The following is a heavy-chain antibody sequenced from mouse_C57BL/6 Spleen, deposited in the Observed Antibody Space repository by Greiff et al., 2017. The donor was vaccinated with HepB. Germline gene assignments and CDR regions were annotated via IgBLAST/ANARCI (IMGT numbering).Heavy chain of an antibody. V-gene: IGHV7-1*01. Sequence: EVKLMESGGGLVQSGRSLRLSCATSGFTFSDFYMEWVRQAPGKGLEWIAASRNKANDYTTEYSASVKGRFIVSRDTSQSILYLQMNALRAEDTAIYYCARGYDYDEGWYFDVWGTGTTVTVSS. CDR1: GFTFSDFY. CDR3: ARGYDYDEGWYFDV. D-gene: IGHD2-4*01. J-gene: IGHJ1*03. CDR2: SRNKANDYTT.